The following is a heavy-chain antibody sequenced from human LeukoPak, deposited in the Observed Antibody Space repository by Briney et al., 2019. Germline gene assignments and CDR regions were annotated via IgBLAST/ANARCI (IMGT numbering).Heavy chain of an antibody. V-gene: IGHV3-21*01. CDR2: ISSSSSYI. CDR3: ATFGGVIVGFDY. CDR1: GFTFGSYS. D-gene: IGHD3-16*02. Sequence: PGGSLRLSCAAFGFTFGSYSMNWVRQAPGKGLEWVSSISSSSSYIYYADSVKGRFTISRDNAKNSLYLQMNSLRAEDTAVYYCATFGGVIVGFDYWGQGTLVTVSS. J-gene: IGHJ4*02.